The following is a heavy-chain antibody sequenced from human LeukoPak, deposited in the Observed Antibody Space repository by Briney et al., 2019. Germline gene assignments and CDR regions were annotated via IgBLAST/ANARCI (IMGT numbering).Heavy chain of an antibody. CDR3: ARGRMGITMVRGARDPVAYYYGMDV. CDR1: GRSFSGYY. J-gene: IGHJ6*04. Sequence: PSETLSLTCAVYGRSFSGYYWSWIRQPPGKGLEWIGEINHSGSTNYNPSLKSRVTISVDTSKNQFSLKLSSVTAADTAVYYCARGRMGITMVRGARDPVAYYYGMDVWGKGTTVTVSS. D-gene: IGHD3-10*01. CDR2: INHSGST. V-gene: IGHV4-34*01.